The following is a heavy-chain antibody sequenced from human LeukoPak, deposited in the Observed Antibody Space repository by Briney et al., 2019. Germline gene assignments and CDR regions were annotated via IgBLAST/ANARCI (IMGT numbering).Heavy chain of an antibody. V-gene: IGHV1-18*01. Sequence: ASVKVSCKASGFTFNNFGISWVRQAPGQGIEWMAWISAHNGNTHYAQKFQDRVTVTRDTSTRTAYMELRSLTSDDTAVFYCARRSRDAFDIWGQGTMVTVSS. J-gene: IGHJ3*02. CDR3: ARRSRDAFDI. CDR2: ISAHNGNT. CDR1: GFTFNNFG.